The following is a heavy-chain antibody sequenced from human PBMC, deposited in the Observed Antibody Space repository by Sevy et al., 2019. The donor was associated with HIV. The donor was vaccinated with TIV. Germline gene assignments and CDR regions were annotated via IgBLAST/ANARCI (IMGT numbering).Heavy chain of an antibody. D-gene: IGHD3-9*01. Sequence: GRSLRLSCAASGFTFSSYAMSWVRQAPGKGLEWVSAISGSGGSTYYADSVKGRFTISRDNSKNTLYLQMNSLRAEDTAVYYCAKDSLSDYDILTGYLLSLFDYWGQGTLVTVSS. CDR3: AKDSLSDYDILTGYLLSLFDY. V-gene: IGHV3-23*01. CDR1: GFTFSSYA. CDR2: ISGSGGST. J-gene: IGHJ4*02.